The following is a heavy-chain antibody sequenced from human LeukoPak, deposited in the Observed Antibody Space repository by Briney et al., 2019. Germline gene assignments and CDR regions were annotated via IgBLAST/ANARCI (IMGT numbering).Heavy chain of an antibody. CDR3: ARGMHSSSWGGSASSGTGY. Sequence: ASVKVSCKASDYTFTGYGISWVRQAPGQGLEWMGWISAYNGNTNYAQKLQGRVTMTTDTSTSTAYMELRSLRSDDTAVYYCARGMHSSSWGGSASSGTGYWGQGTLVTVSS. D-gene: IGHD6-6*01. CDR2: ISAYNGNT. J-gene: IGHJ4*02. CDR1: DYTFTGYG. V-gene: IGHV1-18*01.